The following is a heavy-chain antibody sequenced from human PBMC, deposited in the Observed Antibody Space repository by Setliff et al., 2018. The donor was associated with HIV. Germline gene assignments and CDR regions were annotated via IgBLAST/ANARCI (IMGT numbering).Heavy chain of an antibody. CDR3: ARLDQ. CDR2: IFCSGST. Sequence: SETLSLTCTVSGASVSSNTFYWGWIRQPPGQGLEWIGSIFCSGSTYLSPSLKSRLTISVDTSKNQFSLQLSSVTAADTAVYFCARLDQWGQGTLVTVSS. CDR1: GASVSSNTFY. J-gene: IGHJ4*02. V-gene: IGHV4-39*01.